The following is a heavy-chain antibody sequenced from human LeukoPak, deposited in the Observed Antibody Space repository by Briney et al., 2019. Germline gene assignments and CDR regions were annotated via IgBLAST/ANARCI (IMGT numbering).Heavy chain of an antibody. CDR1: GFTFSSYE. J-gene: IGHJ4*02. Sequence: GGSLRLSCAASGFTFSSYEMNWVRQAPGKGLEWVSYISSSGSTIYYADSVKGRFTISRDNAKNSLYLQMNSLRAEDTAVYYCARETYDSSGYYYSRRYYFDYWGQGTLVTVSS. CDR3: ARETYDSSGYYYSRRYYFDY. V-gene: IGHV3-48*03. CDR2: ISSSGSTI. D-gene: IGHD3-22*01.